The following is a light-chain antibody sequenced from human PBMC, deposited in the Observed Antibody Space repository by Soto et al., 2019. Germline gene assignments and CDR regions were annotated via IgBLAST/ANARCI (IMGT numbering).Light chain of an antibody. CDR1: QGIRND. Sequence: DIQMTQSLSSLSASLGDRVTIICRGRQGIRNDLGWYQQKTGKAPKLLIYKASSLESGVPSWFSGSGSGTEFTLTISSLQPDDFATYYCQQYNSRTFGQGTKVDIK. CDR3: QQYNSRT. J-gene: IGKJ1*01. V-gene: IGKV1-17*01. CDR2: KAS.